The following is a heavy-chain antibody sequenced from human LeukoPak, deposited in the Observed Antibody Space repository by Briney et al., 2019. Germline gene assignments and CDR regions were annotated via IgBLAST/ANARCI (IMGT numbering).Heavy chain of an antibody. Sequence: GGSLRLSCAASGFTFSDYYMSWIRQAPGKGLEWVSYISSSGSTIYYADSEKGRFTISRDNAKNSLYLQMNSLRAEDTAVYYCARVQLWLQSSAFDIWGQGTMVTVSS. J-gene: IGHJ3*02. V-gene: IGHV3-11*04. CDR3: ARVQLWLQSSAFDI. CDR1: GFTFSDYY. D-gene: IGHD5-18*01. CDR2: ISSSGSTI.